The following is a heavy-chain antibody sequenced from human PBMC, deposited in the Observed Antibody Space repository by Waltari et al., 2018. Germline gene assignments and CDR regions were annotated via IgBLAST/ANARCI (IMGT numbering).Heavy chain of an antibody. CDR2: IYYSGST. J-gene: IGHJ4*02. CDR3: ARGGTVTTRTGRGDYFDY. V-gene: IGHV4-59*01. Sequence: QVQLQESGPGLVKPSETLSLTCTVSGGSISSYYWSWIRQPPGKGLEWIGYIYYSGSTNYNPSLKSRVTISVDTSKNQFSLKLSSVTAADTAVYYCARGGTVTTRTGRGDYFDYWGQGTLVTVSS. CDR1: GGSISSYY. D-gene: IGHD4-4*01.